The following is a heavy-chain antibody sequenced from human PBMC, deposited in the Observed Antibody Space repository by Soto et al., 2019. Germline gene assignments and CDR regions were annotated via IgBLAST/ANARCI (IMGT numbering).Heavy chain of an antibody. CDR3: ARDQGTVTTMADDAFDI. J-gene: IGHJ3*02. CDR2: IIPILGIA. V-gene: IGHV1-69*08. CDR1: GGTFSSYT. D-gene: IGHD4-17*01. Sequence: QVQLVQSGAEVKKPGSSVKVSCKASGGTFSSYTISWVRQAPGQGLEWMGRIIPILGIANYAQKFQGRVTITADKSTSTAYVELSSLRSEDTAVYYCARDQGTVTTMADDAFDIWGQGTMVTVSS.